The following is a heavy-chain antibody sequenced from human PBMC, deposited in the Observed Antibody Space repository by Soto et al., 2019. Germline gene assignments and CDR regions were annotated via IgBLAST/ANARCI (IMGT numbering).Heavy chain of an antibody. CDR1: GYSFTSYW. J-gene: IGHJ4*02. CDR3: ARLGYCTGTSFYTFDS. Sequence: PGESLKISCQGSGYSFTSYWIGWVRQRPGKGLEWMGRINPSDSYTTYSPSFQGHVTISTDKSFSTAYLQWSGLKASDTAMYYCARLGYCTGTSFYTFDSWGQGTLVTVSS. V-gene: IGHV5-10-1*01. CDR2: INPSDSYT. D-gene: IGHD2-2*02.